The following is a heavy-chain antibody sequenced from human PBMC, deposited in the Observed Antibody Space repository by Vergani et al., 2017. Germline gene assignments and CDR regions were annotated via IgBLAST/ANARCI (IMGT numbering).Heavy chain of an antibody. J-gene: IGHJ6*02. D-gene: IGHD6-19*01. CDR1: GFTFSSYG. CDR3: ARDLGSGWYGTAYYYYDGMDV. Sequence: QVQLVESGGGVVQPGRSLRLSCAASGFTFSSYGMHWVRQAPGKGLEWVAVIWYDGSNKYYADSVKGRFTISRDNSKNTLYLQMNSLRAEDTAVYYCARDLGSGWYGTAYYYYDGMDVWGQGTTVTVSS. V-gene: IGHV3-33*01. CDR2: IWYDGSNK.